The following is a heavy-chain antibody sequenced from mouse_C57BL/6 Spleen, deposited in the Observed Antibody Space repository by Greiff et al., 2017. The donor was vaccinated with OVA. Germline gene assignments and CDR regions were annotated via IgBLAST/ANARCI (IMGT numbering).Heavy chain of an antibody. Sequence: QVQLQQPGAELVKPGASVKVSCKASGYTFTSYWMPWVKQRPGQGLEWIGRIHPSDSDTNDNQKFKGKATLTVDKSSSTAYMQLSSLTSEDSAVYYCAIEKIGLPTYYSNSWFAYWGQGTLVTVSA. J-gene: IGHJ3*01. CDR1: GYTFTSYW. D-gene: IGHD2-5*01. V-gene: IGHV1-74*01. CDR2: IHPSDSDT. CDR3: AIEKIGLPTYYSNSWFAY.